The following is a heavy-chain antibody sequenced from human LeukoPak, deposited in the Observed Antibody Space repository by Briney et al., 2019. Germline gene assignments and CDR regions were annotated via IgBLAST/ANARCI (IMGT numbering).Heavy chain of an antibody. D-gene: IGHD3-22*01. CDR3: AGSAYYRDFDY. CDR1: GITFNSYT. Sequence: PGGSLRLSCAASGITFNSYTMNWVRQAPGKGLEWVSYISSFGSTIYYADSVKGRFTISRDNAKNSLYLQMNSLRAEDTAVYYCAGSAYYRDFDYWGQGTLVTVSS. J-gene: IGHJ4*02. V-gene: IGHV3-48*04. CDR2: ISSFGSTI.